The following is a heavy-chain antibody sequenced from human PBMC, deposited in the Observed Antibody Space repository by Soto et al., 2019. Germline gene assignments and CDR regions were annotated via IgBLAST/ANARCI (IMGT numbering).Heavy chain of an antibody. J-gene: IGHJ2*01. CDR3: ASVEDDYGDYRSNWYFDL. Sequence: EVQLVESGGGLIQPGGSLRLSCAASGLTVSRNYMTWVRQAPGKGLEWVSVMYSGGSTYYADSVKGRFSISRDNSKNTLYLQKNSLSADDTALYYCASVEDDYGDYRSNWYFDLWGRGTLVTVSS. V-gene: IGHV3-53*01. CDR1: GLTVSRNY. D-gene: IGHD4-17*01. CDR2: MYSGGST.